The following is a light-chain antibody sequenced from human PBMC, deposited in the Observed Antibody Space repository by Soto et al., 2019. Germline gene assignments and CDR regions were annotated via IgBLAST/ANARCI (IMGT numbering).Light chain of an antibody. CDR1: QSVSSNY. CDR2: GAS. V-gene: IGKV3-20*01. J-gene: IGKJ5*01. Sequence: EIVLTQSPGTLSLSPGERATLSCRASQSVSSNYLAWYQQKPGQAPRLLIYGASGRATGIPDRFSGSGSGTDFTLTISRLEPEDFAVYYCQQYGSSPPVTFGQGTRLEIK. CDR3: QQYGSSPPVT.